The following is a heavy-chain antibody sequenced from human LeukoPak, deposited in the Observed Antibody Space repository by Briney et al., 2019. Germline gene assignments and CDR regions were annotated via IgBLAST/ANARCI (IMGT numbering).Heavy chain of an antibody. CDR2: IIPIFGTA. Sequence: ASVKVSCKASGGTFSSYAISWVRQAPGQGLEWMGGIIPIFGTANYAQKFQGRVTITADESTSTAYMELSSLRSEDTAVYYCARAATYDFWSGQGNWFDPWGQGTLVTVSS. D-gene: IGHD3-3*01. J-gene: IGHJ5*02. V-gene: IGHV1-69*13. CDR1: GGTFSSYA. CDR3: ARAATYDFWSGQGNWFDP.